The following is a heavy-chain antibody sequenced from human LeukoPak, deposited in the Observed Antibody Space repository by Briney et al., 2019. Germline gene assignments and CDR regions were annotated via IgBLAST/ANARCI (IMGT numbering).Heavy chain of an antibody. CDR2: INPVSGGT. J-gene: IGHJ5*02. CDR1: GYTFTGYY. D-gene: IGHD2-15*01. Sequence: GASVKVSCKASGYTFTGYYIHWVRQAPGQGLEWLGWINPVSGGTDYAQKFRGRVTMTRDTSISTAYMELSRLTSDDTAVYYCARSGGYCVGTTCYSLFNWFDPWGQGALVTVSS. CDR3: ARSGGYCVGTTCYSLFNWFDP. V-gene: IGHV1-2*02.